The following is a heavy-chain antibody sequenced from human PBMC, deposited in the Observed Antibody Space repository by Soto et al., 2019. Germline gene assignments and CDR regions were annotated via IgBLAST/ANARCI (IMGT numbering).Heavy chain of an antibody. CDR3: ARGIYSSSSRYYYYGMEV. Sequence: ASVKVSCKASGYTFTGYYMHWVRQAPGQGLEWMGWINPNSGGTNYAQKFQGWVTMTRDTSISTAYMELSRLRSDDTAVYYCARGIYSSSSRYYYYGMEVWGQGTTVTVSS. D-gene: IGHD6-6*01. V-gene: IGHV1-2*04. J-gene: IGHJ6*02. CDR2: INPNSGGT. CDR1: GYTFTGYY.